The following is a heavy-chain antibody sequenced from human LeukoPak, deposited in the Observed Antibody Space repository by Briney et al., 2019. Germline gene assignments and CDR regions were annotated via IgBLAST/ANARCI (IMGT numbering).Heavy chain of an antibody. CDR1: GGSISSYY. CDR3: ARLKWYYFDY. D-gene: IGHD2-8*01. Sequence: SETLSPTCTVSGGSISSYYWSWTRQPPGKGLEWIGYIYYSGSTNYNPSLKSRVTISVDTSKNQFSLKLSSVTAADTAVYYCARLKWYYFDYWGQGTLVTVSS. J-gene: IGHJ4*02. CDR2: IYYSGST. V-gene: IGHV4-59*01.